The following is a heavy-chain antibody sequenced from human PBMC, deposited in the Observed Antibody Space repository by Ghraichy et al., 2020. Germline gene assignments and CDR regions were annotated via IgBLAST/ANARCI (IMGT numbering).Heavy chain of an antibody. V-gene: IGHV1-2*06. Sequence: ASVKVSCKASGYTFTGYYMHWVRQAPGQGLEWMGRINPNSGGTNYAQKFQGRVTMTRDTSISTAYMELSRLRSDDTAVYYCARDSSPHYDFWSGYYYYYMDVWGKGTTVTVSS. J-gene: IGHJ6*03. CDR2: INPNSGGT. D-gene: IGHD3-3*01. CDR1: GYTFTGYY. CDR3: ARDSSPHYDFWSGYYYYYMDV.